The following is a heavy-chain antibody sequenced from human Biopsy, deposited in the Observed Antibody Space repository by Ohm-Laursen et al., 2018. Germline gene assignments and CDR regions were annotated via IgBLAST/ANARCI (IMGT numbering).Heavy chain of an antibody. CDR1: GESSSGYF. CDR2: INQSGST. CDR3: ARGSGYFKLDV. J-gene: IGHJ6*02. V-gene: IGHV4-34*01. D-gene: IGHD5-12*01. Sequence: GTLSLTCAVNGESSSGYFWNWIRQPPGKGLEWIGEINQSGSTKYNPSLKRRATLSADSSNSQFSLRLTSLTAADTAIYYCARGSGYFKLDVWGQGTTGTV.